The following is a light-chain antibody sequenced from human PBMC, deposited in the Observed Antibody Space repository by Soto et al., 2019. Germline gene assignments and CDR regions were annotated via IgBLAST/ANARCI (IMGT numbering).Light chain of an antibody. CDR3: QQYGSSSWT. J-gene: IGKJ1*01. Sequence: EIVLTQSPGTLSLSSGERAPLSCRASQSVSSSYLAWYQQKTGQATRLLIYGASSRATGIPDRFSGSGSGTDFTLTISRLEPEDFAVYYCQQYGSSSWTFGQGTKVDI. CDR1: QSVSSSY. V-gene: IGKV3-20*01. CDR2: GAS.